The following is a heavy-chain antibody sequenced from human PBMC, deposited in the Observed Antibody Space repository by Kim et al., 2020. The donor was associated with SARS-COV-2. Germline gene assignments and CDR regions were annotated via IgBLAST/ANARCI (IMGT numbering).Heavy chain of an antibody. J-gene: IGHJ4*02. CDR3: AREGWGVDTAPDY. Sequence: SVKVSCKASGGTFSSYAISWVRQAPGQGLEWMGRIIPILGIANYAQKFQGRVTITADKSTSTAYMELSSLRSEDTAVYYCAREGWGVDTAPDYWGQGTLVTVSS. CDR1: GGTFSSYA. V-gene: IGHV1-69*04. D-gene: IGHD5-18*01. CDR2: IIPILGIA.